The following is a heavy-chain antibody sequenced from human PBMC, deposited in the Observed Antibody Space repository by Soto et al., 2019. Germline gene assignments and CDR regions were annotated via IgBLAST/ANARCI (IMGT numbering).Heavy chain of an antibody. V-gene: IGHV3-30*18. CDR2: ISYDGSNK. D-gene: IGHD3-10*01. CDR1: GFTFSSYG. J-gene: IGHJ1*01. CDR3: AKDRELVLLWFGELQH. Sequence: QVQLVESGGGVVQPGRSLRLSCAASGFTFSSYGMHWVRQAPGKGLEWVAVISYDGSNKYYADSVKGRFTISRDNSKNTLYLQMNSLRAEDTAVYYCAKDRELVLLWFGELQHGGQGTLVTVSS.